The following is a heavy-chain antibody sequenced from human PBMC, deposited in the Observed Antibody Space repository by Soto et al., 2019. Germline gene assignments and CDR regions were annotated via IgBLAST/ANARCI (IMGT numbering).Heavy chain of an antibody. CDR2: IIPIFGTA. V-gene: IGHV1-69*13. D-gene: IGHD3-16*02. Sequence: SVKVSCKASGGTFSSYAISWVRQAPGQGLEWMGGIIPIFGTANYAQKSQGRVTITADESTSTAYMELSSLRSEDTAVYYCASPYDYVWVSYRRSREYYFDYCGQGTLVPVSS. CDR3: ASPYDYVWVSYRRSREYYFDY. CDR1: GGTFSSYA. J-gene: IGHJ4*02.